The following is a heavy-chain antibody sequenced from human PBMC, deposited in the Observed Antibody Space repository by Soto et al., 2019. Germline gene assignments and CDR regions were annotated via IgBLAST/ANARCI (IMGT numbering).Heavy chain of an antibody. V-gene: IGHV5-10-1*01. J-gene: IGHJ6*02. D-gene: IGHD1-26*01. Sequence: PGESLKISCKGSGYSFTSYWISWVRQMPGKGLEWMGRIDPSDSYTNYSPSFQGHVTISADKSISTAYLQWSSLKASDTAMYYCARQGRWGLLPDYYYYGMDVWGQGTTVTVSS. CDR2: IDPSDSYT. CDR3: ARQGRWGLLPDYYYYGMDV. CDR1: GYSFTSYW.